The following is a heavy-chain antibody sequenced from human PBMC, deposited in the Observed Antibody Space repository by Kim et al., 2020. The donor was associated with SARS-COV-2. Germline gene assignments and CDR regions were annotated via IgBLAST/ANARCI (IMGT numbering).Heavy chain of an antibody. CDR2: IYHSGST. Sequence: SETLSLTCAVSGGSISSGGYSWSWIRQPPGKGLEWIGYIYHSGSTYYNPSLKSRVTISVDRSKNQFSLKLSSVTAADTAVYYCARDLGMDVWGKGTTVTVSS. V-gene: IGHV4-30-2*01. CDR1: GGSISSGGYS. CDR3: ARDLGMDV. J-gene: IGHJ6*03.